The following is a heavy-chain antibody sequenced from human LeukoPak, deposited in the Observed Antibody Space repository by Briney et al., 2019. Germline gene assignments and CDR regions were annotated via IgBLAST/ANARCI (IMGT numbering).Heavy chain of an antibody. CDR3: AGSLAYCGGDCRLGDY. Sequence: LAGGSLRLSCAASGFTVSNNYMSWVRQPPGKGLEWVSVIYSVGSTYYADSVKGRFTISRDNSKNTLYLQMNSLRAEDTAVCYCAGSLAYCGGDCRLGDYWGQGTLVTVSS. CDR2: IYSVGST. CDR1: GFTVSNNY. D-gene: IGHD2-21*02. J-gene: IGHJ4*02. V-gene: IGHV3-66*01.